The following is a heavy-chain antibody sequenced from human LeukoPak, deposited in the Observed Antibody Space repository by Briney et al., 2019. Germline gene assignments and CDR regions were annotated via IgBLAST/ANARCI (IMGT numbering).Heavy chain of an antibody. Sequence: SETLSLTCAVYGGSFSGYYWSWIRQPPGKGLEWIGEINHSGSTNYNPSLKSRLTISVDTSKNQFSLKLSSVTAADTAVYYCAKRNWGSGDFDYWGQGTLVTVSS. V-gene: IGHV4-34*01. J-gene: IGHJ4*02. D-gene: IGHD7-27*01. CDR1: GGSFSGYY. CDR2: INHSGST. CDR3: AKRNWGSGDFDY.